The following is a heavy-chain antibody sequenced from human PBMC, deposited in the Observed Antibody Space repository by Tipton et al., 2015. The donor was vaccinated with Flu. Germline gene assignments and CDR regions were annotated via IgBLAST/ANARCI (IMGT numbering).Heavy chain of an antibody. V-gene: IGHV1-2*06. CDR2: INPNSGGA. Sequence: QLVQSGAEVKKPGASVKVSCKASGYTFTGYYMHWVRQAPGQGLEWMGRINPNSGGANYAQKFQGRVTMTRDTSISTAYMELSRLRSDDTAVYYCARDPSSGSYYDDGYWGQGTLATVSS. CDR1: GYTFTGYY. D-gene: IGHD1-26*01. J-gene: IGHJ4*02. CDR3: ARDPSSGSYYDDGY.